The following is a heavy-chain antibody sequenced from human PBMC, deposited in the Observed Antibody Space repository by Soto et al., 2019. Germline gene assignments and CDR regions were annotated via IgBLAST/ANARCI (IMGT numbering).Heavy chain of an antibody. CDR3: AKLEAIRTTWFAGPYNWFDH. J-gene: IGHJ5*02. V-gene: IGHV5-51*01. CDR1: GYSFNSQW. CDR2: IYPGDSDT. Sequence: GESLKISCKGSGYSFNSQWIGWVRQMPGKGLEWMGIIYPGDSDTRYSPSFQGQVTISADKSTNTAYLQWSSLKASDTAMYYCAKLEAIRTTWFAGPYNWFDHWGEGTLVTVSS. D-gene: IGHD3-10*01.